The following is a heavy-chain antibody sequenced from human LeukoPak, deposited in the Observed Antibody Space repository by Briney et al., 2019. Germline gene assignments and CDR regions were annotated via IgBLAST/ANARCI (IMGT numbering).Heavy chain of an antibody. CDR1: GFTFSNYG. CDR3: AKGRERGLRYFDWLIDY. CDR2: ISGSGGST. J-gene: IGHJ4*02. Sequence: GGSLRLSCAASGFTFSNYGMHWVRQAPGKGLEWVSAISGSGGSTYYADSVKGRFTISRDNSKNTLYLQMNSLRAEDTAVYYCAKGRERGLRYFDWLIDYWGQGTLVTVSS. V-gene: IGHV3-23*01. D-gene: IGHD3-9*01.